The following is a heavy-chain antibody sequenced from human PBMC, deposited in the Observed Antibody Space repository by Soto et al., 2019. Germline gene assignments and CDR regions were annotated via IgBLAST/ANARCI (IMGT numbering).Heavy chain of an antibody. Sequence: GGSLRLSCAVSVFTFGWFAMNWVRQAPGKGLEWVSYISSGSSTIYYADSVKGRFTISRDNAQNSLYLQMNRLRDEDTAVYYCVRISSSPFDYWGQGVLVTVSS. D-gene: IGHD6-13*01. CDR3: VRISSSPFDY. V-gene: IGHV3-48*02. CDR1: VFTFGWFA. CDR2: ISSGSSTI. J-gene: IGHJ4*02.